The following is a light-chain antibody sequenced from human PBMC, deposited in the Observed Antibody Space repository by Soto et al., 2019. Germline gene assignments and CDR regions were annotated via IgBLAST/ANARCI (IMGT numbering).Light chain of an antibody. J-gene: IGLJ1*01. CDR2: AVS. CDR1: SSDVGLYDY. CDR3: SSYISDSSYV. V-gene: IGLV2-14*01. Sequence: QSVLTQPASVSGSPGQSITISCTGTSSDVGLYDYVSWYQQHPGKAPQLMIYAVSNRPSGVSNRFSASKSGNTASLFISGLQAEDEADYYCSSYISDSSYVFGSGTNVTVL.